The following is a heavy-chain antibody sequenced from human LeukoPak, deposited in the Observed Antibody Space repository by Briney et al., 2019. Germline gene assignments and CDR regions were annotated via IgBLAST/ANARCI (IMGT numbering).Heavy chain of an antibody. D-gene: IGHD4-17*01. V-gene: IGHV3-23*01. CDR2: ISGSGGST. CDR1: GFTFSSYA. CDR3: ATDSPRSTSYGDFDY. Sequence: PGGSLRLSCAASGFTFSSYAMSWVRQAPGKGLEWVSAISGSGGSTYYADSVKGRLTISRDNSKNTLFLQMNSLRAEDTAVYYCATDSPRSTSYGDFDYWGQGTLVTVSS. J-gene: IGHJ4*02.